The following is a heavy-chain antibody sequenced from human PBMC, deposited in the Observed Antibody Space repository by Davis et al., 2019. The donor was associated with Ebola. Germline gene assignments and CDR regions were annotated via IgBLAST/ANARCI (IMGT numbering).Heavy chain of an antibody. CDR2: TNHSEST. CDR3: ARGRAYNWFDP. J-gene: IGHJ5*02. V-gene: IGHV4-34*01. CDR1: GFSFSSYW. Sequence: ESLKISCAASGFSFSSYWMSWVRQAPGKGLEWIGETNHSESTNYNPSLKSRVTISVDTSKNQFSLKLSSVTAADTAVYYCARGRAYNWFDPWGQGTLVTVSS.